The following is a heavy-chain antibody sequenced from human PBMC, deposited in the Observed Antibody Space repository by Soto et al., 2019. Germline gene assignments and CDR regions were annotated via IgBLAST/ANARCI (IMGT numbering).Heavy chain of an antibody. Sequence: QVQLVQSGAAVKRPGSSVRVSCKASGGDFNSYSLNWVRQAPGQGLEWIGEIIPMYETTEYSQRFQGAVTITADKSTSTAYMELNSLRFEDTAVYYCARSFYTGSGGPFDYWGQGTLVTVSS. J-gene: IGHJ4*02. CDR1: GGDFNSYS. V-gene: IGHV1-69*06. D-gene: IGHD1-26*01. CDR2: IIPMYETT. CDR3: ARSFYTGSGGPFDY.